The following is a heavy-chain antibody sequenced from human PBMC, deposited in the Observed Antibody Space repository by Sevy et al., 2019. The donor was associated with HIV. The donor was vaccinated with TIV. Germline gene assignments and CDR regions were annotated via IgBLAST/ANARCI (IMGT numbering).Heavy chain of an antibody. D-gene: IGHD6-19*01. V-gene: IGHV4-39*01. CDR2: IYYSGST. J-gene: IGHJ4*02. Sequence: SETLSLTCTVSGGSISSSSYYWGWIRQPPGKGLDWIGSIYYSGSTYYNPSLKSRVTISVDTSKNQFSLKLSSVTAADTAVYYCARHDQPVAGQYYFDYWGQGTLVTVSS. CDR3: ARHDQPVAGQYYFDY. CDR1: GGSISSSSYY.